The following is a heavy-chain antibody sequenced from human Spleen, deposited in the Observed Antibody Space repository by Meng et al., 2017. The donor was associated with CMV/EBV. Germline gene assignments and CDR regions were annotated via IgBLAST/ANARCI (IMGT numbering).Heavy chain of an antibody. D-gene: IGHD3-3*01. V-gene: IGHV3-66*01. CDR1: GFTVSRNY. J-gene: IGHJ6*02. CDR3: ARDRSPVTIFGVVISYGMDV. CDR2: IYSGGNT. Sequence: GGSLRLSCAASGFTVSRNYMNWVRQAPGKGLEWVSVIYSGGNTYYADSAKGRFTISRDNAKNSLYLQMNSLRAEDTAVYYCARDRSPVTIFGVVISYGMDVWGQGTTVTVSS.